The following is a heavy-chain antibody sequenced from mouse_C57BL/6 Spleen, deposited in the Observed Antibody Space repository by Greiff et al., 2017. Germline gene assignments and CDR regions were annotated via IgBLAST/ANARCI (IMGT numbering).Heavy chain of an antibody. CDR3: THSNYRGAWFAY. CDR1: GYTFTDYE. Sequence: VQLVESGAELVRPGASVTLSCKASGYTFTDYEMHWVKQTPVHGLEWIGAIDPETGGTAYNQKFKGKAILTADKSSSTAYMELRSLTSEDSAVYYCTHSNYRGAWFAYWGQGTLVTVSA. V-gene: IGHV1-15*01. CDR2: IDPETGGT. J-gene: IGHJ3*01. D-gene: IGHD2-5*01.